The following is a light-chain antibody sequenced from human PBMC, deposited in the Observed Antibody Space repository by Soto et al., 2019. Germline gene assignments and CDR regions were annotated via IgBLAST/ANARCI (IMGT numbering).Light chain of an antibody. CDR1: SSDVGGYNY. J-gene: IGLJ3*02. V-gene: IGLV2-8*01. CDR3: CLSASRTTFM. CDR2: EVS. Sequence: QSALTQPPSASGSPGQSVTISCTGTSSDVGGYNYVCWYQQHPGKAPKLMISEVSKRPSGVSNRFSGSKSGNTVSLTVSGLQAEDEADYYCCLSASRTTFMFGGGTKLTVL.